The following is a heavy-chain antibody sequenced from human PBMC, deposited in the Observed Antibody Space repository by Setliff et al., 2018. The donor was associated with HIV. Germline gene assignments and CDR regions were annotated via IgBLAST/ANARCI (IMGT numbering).Heavy chain of an antibody. V-gene: IGHV4-39*07. Sequence: SETLSLTCTVSGDSISSSAYYWGWIRQPPGKGLEWIGSMHNSGSTYYNPSVKSRVTISVDTSKNQISLKLSSVTAADTAVYYCARGLSIFGVATPGFYSFMDVWGKGTTVTVSS. CDR3: ARGLSIFGVATPGFYSFMDV. CDR1: GDSISSSAYY. D-gene: IGHD3-3*01. J-gene: IGHJ6*03. CDR2: MHNSGST.